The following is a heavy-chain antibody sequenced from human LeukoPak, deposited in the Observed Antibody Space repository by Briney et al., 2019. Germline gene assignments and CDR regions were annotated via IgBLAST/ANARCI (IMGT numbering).Heavy chain of an antibody. CDR3: ARDGRIGSSWYSGFDN. Sequence: PGGSLRLSCAASGFTVSGNYMSWVRQAPGKGLEWVSVIYSGGSTYYADSVKGRFTISRDNSKNTLYLQMNSLRAEDTAVYYRARDGRIGSSWYSGFDNWGQGTLVTVSS. J-gene: IGHJ4*02. CDR1: GFTVSGNY. CDR2: IYSGGST. D-gene: IGHD6-13*01. V-gene: IGHV3-66*01.